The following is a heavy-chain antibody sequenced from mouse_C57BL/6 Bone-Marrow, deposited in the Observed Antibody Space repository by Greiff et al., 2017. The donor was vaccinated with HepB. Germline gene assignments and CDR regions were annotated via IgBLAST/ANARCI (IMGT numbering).Heavy chain of an antibody. J-gene: IGHJ2*01. CDR1: GYTFTSYG. D-gene: IGHD1-1*01. V-gene: IGHV1-81*01. CDR2: IYPRSGNT. Sequence: QVQLQQSGAELARPGASVKLSCKASGYTFTSYGISWVKQRTGQGLEWIGEIYPRSGNTYYNEKFKGKATLTADKSSSTAYMQLSSLTSEDSAVYFCASPFYGSLDYWGQGTTLTVSS. CDR3: ASPFYGSLDY.